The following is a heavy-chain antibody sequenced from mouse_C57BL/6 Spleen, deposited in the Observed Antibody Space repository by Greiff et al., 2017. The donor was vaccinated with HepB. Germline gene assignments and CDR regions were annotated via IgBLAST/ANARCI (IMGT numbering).Heavy chain of an antibody. V-gene: IGHV5-9-1*02. CDR2: ISSGGDYI. Sequence: EVMLVESGEGLVKPGGSLKLSCAASGFTFSSYAMSWVRQTPEKRLEWVAYISSGGDYIYYADTVKGRFTISRDNARNTLYLQMSSLKSEDTAMYYCTRGNYGSFVDYWGQGTTRTVSS. J-gene: IGHJ2*01. CDR3: TRGNYGSFVDY. D-gene: IGHD1-1*01. CDR1: GFTFSSYA.